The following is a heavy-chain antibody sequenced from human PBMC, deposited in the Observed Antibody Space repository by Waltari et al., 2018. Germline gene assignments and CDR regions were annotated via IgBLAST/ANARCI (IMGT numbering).Heavy chain of an antibody. CDR2: ISSSSSYI. CDR3: ARDQGGSPLD. V-gene: IGHV3-21*01. J-gene: IGHJ4*02. D-gene: IGHD1-26*01. Sequence: EVQLVESGGGLVKPGGSLTLSCAASGFTFSTYSMNGVRQAPGKGLEWVSSISSSSSYIYYADSVKGRFTISRDNAKNSLYLQMNSLRAEDTAVYYCARDQGGSPLDWGQGTLVTVSS. CDR1: GFTFSTYS.